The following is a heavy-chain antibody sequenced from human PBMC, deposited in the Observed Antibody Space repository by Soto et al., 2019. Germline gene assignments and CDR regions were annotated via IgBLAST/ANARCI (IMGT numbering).Heavy chain of an antibody. Sequence: QLQLQESGPGLVKPSETLSLTCTVSGGSISSSSYYWGWFRQPPGKGLEWIGSIYYSGSTYYNPSLKSRVTISVDTSKNQFSLKLSSVTAADTAVYYCASLAAAAGTGYYYYGMDVWGQGTTVTVSS. V-gene: IGHV4-39*01. J-gene: IGHJ6*02. CDR2: IYYSGST. CDR1: GGSISSSSYY. D-gene: IGHD6-13*01. CDR3: ASLAAAAGTGYYYYGMDV.